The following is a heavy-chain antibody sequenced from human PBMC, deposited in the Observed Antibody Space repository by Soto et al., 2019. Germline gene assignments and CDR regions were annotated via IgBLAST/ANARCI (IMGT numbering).Heavy chain of an antibody. V-gene: IGHV1-69*13. CDR2: IIPIFGTA. Sequence: SVKVSCKASGGTFSSYAISWVRQAPGQGLEWMGGIIPIFGTANYAQKFQGRVTITADESTSTAYMALSSLRSENTAVYYCARERELTPPPPYYCYGGMEVWGQGPTVIVSS. J-gene: IGHJ6*01. D-gene: IGHD1-26*01. CDR1: GGTFSSYA. CDR3: ARERELTPPPPYYCYGGMEV.